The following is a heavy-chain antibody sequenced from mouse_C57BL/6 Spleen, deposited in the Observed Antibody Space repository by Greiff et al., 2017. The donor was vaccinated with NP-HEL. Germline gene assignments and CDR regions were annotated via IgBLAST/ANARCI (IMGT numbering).Heavy chain of an antibody. Sequence: EVQVVESGGDLVKPGGSLKLSCAASGFTFSSYGMSWVRQTPDKRLEWVATISSGGSYTYYPDSVKGRFTISRDNAKNTLYLQMSSLKSEDTAMYYCARQRAYSNPFAYWGQGTLVTVSA. CDR1: GFTFSSYG. V-gene: IGHV5-6*01. J-gene: IGHJ3*01. D-gene: IGHD2-5*01. CDR2: ISSGGSYT. CDR3: ARQRAYSNPFAY.